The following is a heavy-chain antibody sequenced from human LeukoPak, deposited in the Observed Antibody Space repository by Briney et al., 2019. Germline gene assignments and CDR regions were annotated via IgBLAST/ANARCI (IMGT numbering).Heavy chain of an antibody. CDR1: GFTFDDYG. D-gene: IGHD3-10*01. V-gene: IGHV3-20*01. J-gene: IGHJ4*02. CDR2: INWNGGST. Sequence: GGSLRLSCVASGFTFDDYGIGWVRQAPGKGLEWVSGINWNGGSTDYADSVKGRFTISRDNAENSVYLQMSSLRVEDTALYHCVLTSGSGSYRGYLNYWGQGTLVTVSS. CDR3: VLTSGSGSYRGYLNY.